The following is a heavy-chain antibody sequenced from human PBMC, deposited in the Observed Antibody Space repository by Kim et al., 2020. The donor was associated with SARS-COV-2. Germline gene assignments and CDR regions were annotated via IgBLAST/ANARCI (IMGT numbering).Heavy chain of an antibody. J-gene: IGHJ4*02. V-gene: IGHV3-66*01. Sequence: HPDSVKGRFTISRDNSKNTLYLQMNSLRAEDTAVYYCARARYSSSWYADYWGQGTLVTVSS. D-gene: IGHD6-13*01. CDR3: ARARYSSSWYADY.